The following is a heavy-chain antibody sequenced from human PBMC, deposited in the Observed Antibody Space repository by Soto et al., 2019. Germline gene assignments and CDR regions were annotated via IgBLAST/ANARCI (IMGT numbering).Heavy chain of an antibody. J-gene: IGHJ3*02. V-gene: IGHV3-33*01. Sequence: QVQLVESGGGVVQPGQSLRLSCAASGFSVSNYGMHWVRQAPGKGLEWVAVVWKDGNTKHYGDSVKGRFTISRDNSKNTLELQMSSLRGEDTAVYDCARGAAWTDEAFDIWGQGTMVTVSS. CDR2: VWKDGNTK. CDR1: GFSVSNYG. CDR3: ARGAAWTDEAFDI. D-gene: IGHD6-25*01.